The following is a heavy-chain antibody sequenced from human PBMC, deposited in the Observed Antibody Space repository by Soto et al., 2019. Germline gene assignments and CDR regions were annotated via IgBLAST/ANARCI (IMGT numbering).Heavy chain of an antibody. CDR3: ARGGYCSSTSCYSEDYYYYGMDV. Sequence: WETLSLTCTVSGGSISSYYWSWIRQPAGKGLEWIGRIYTSGSTNYNPSLKSRVTMSVDTSKNQFSLKLSSVTAADTAVYYCARGGYCSSTSCYSEDYYYYGMDVWGQGTTVTVSS. CDR1: GGSISSYY. D-gene: IGHD2-2*01. V-gene: IGHV4-4*07. CDR2: IYTSGST. J-gene: IGHJ6*02.